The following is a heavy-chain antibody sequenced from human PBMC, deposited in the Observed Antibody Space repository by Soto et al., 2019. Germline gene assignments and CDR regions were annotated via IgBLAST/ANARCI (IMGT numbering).Heavy chain of an antibody. CDR2: IWYDGSNK. V-gene: IGHV3-33*01. CDR1: GFIFSSYG. J-gene: IGHJ6*03. Sequence: GRSLRPSCAVSGFIFSSYGMHWVRQAPGKGLEWVAVIWYDGSNKYYADSVKGRFTLSRNNSKNALYLQKTSRRAEDTAVEYCARVGEGSDCYYYDMDVWGKGTTVTVSS. CDR3: ARVGEGSDCYYYDMDV.